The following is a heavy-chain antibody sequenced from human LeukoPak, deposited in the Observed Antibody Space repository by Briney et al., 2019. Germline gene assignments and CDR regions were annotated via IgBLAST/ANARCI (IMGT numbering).Heavy chain of an antibody. D-gene: IGHD6-19*01. CDR1: GGSISSYY. V-gene: IGHV4-4*07. CDR2: IYTSGST. J-gene: IGHJ4*02. Sequence: SETLSLTCTVPGGSISSYYWSWIRQPAGKGLEWIGRIYTSGSTNYNPSLKSRVTMSVDTSKNQFSLKLSSVTAADTAVYYCASMEVAGTGRDYWGQGTLVTVSS. CDR3: ASMEVAGTGRDY.